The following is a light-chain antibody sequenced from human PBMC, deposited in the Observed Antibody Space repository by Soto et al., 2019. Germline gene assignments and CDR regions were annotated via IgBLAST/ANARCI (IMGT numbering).Light chain of an antibody. CDR3: GSYTTSNTRKTV. J-gene: IGLJ1*01. V-gene: IGLV2-14*01. CDR2: DVS. Sequence: QSVLTQPASVSGSPGQSITISCTGTSSDVGGYNYVSWYQQHPGKAPKFMIYDVSNRPSGVSNRFSGSKSGNTASLTISGLQAEDEDDVYCGSYTTSNTRKTVFVTGTNVT. CDR1: SSDVGGYNY.